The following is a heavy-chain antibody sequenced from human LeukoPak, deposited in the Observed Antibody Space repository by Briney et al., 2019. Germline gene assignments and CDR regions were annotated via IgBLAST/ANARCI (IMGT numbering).Heavy chain of an antibody. CDR1: GGSISSYY. Sequence: PSETLSLTCTVSGGSISSYYWSWIRQPPGKGLEWIGYIYYSGSTNYNPSLKSRVTISVDTSKNQFSLKLSSVTAADTAVYYCARSYSSGWYGTFDLWGRGTLVTVSS. V-gene: IGHV4-59*01. J-gene: IGHJ2*01. CDR2: IYYSGST. CDR3: ARSYSSGWYGTFDL. D-gene: IGHD6-19*01.